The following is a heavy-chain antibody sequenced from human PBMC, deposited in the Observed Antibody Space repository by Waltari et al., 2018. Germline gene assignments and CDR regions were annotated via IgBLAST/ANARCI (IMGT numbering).Heavy chain of an antibody. V-gene: IGHV4-59*01. D-gene: IGHD3-10*01. CDR2: IYYSGST. Sequence: QVQLQESGPGLVKPSETLSLTCTVSGGSISSYYWSWIRQPPGKGLWWIGYIYYSGSTNYNPSLKSRVTISVDTSKNQFSLKLSSVTAADTAVYYCARSRDYYGSGSYPLRYYYMDVWGKGTTVTVSS. CDR1: GGSISSYY. CDR3: ARSRDYYGSGSYPLRYYYMDV. J-gene: IGHJ6*03.